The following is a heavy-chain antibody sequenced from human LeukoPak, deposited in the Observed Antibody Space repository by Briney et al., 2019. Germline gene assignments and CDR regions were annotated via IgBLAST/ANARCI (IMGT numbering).Heavy chain of an antibody. CDR2: INWNGGST. J-gene: IGHJ3*02. D-gene: IGHD1-7*01. CDR1: GFTFDDYG. CDR3: ARCPSFITGTTGAFDI. Sequence: PGGSLRLSCAASGFTFDDYGMSWVRRAPGKGLEWVSGINWNGGSTGYADSVKGRFTISRDNAKNSLYLQMNSLRAEDTALYYCARCPSFITGTTGAFDIWGQGTMVTVSS. V-gene: IGHV3-20*04.